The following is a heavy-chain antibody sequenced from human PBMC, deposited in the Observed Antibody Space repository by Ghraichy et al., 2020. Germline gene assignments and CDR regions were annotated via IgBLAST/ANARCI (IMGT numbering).Heavy chain of an antibody. Sequence: SETLSLTCAVYGGSFSGYYWSWIRQPPGKGLEWIGEINHSGSTNYNPSLKSRVTISVDTSKNQFSLKLSSVTAADTAVYYCARGRGRFDYWGQGTLVTVSS. D-gene: IGHD3-10*01. J-gene: IGHJ4*02. CDR1: GGSFSGYY. V-gene: IGHV4-34*01. CDR2: INHSGST. CDR3: ARGRGRFDY.